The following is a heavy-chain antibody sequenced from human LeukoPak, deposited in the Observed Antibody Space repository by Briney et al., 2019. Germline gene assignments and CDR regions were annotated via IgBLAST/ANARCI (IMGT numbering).Heavy chain of an antibody. CDR2: ISAYNGNT. D-gene: IGHD3-3*01. J-gene: IGHJ6*03. CDR1: GYTFTSYG. CDR3: ARNILRFLEWLLPDHYYYYMDV. Sequence: ASVKVSCKAFGYTFTSYGISWVRQAPGQGLEWMGWISAYNGNTNYAQKLQGRVTMTTDTSTSTAYMELRSLRSDDTAVYYCARNILRFLEWLLPDHYYYYMDVWGKGTTVTVSS. V-gene: IGHV1-18*01.